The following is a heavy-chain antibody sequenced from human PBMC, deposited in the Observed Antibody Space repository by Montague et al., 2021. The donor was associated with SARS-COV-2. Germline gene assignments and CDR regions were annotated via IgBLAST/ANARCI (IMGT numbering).Heavy chain of an antibody. CDR1: GGSISSGGYY. V-gene: IGHV4-31*03. D-gene: IGHD3-22*01. CDR2: IYYSGST. CDR3: ARATRSIVVLNWFDP. J-gene: IGHJ5*02. Sequence: TLSLTCTVSGGSISSGGYYWSWIRRHPGKGLEWIGYIYYSGSTYYNPSLKSRVTISVGTSKNQFSLKLSSVTAADTAVYYCARATRSIVVLNWFDPWGQGTLVTVSS.